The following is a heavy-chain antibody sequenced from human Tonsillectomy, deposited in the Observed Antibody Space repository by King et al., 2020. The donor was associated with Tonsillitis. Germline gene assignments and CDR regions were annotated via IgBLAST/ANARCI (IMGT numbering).Heavy chain of an antibody. V-gene: IGHV4-59*01. Sequence: VQLQESGPGLVRPSETLSLTCTVSGVSISSYYWSWIRQPPGKGLEWIGSIYYSGSTDYNPSLKSRVTLSVHTSKNQFSLKPSSVTAADTAVYYCARDLGGSGGDPGWCDPWGQGTLVTVSS. CDR2: IYYSGST. CDR3: ARDLGGSGGDPGWCDP. CDR1: GVSISSYY. D-gene: IGHD2-15*01. J-gene: IGHJ5*02.